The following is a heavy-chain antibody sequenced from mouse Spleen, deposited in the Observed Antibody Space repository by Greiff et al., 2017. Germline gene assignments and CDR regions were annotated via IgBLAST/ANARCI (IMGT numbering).Heavy chain of an antibody. CDR2: ISSGGSYT. V-gene: IGHV5-9-3*01. D-gene: IGHD1-1*01. CDR3: ARHPSLDYYGSSYGAMDY. CDR1: GFTFSSYA. Sequence: EVQGVESGGGLVKPGGSLKLSCAASGFTFSSYAMSWVRQTPEKRLEWVATISSGGSYTYYPDSVKGRFTISRDNAKNTLYLQMSSLRSEDTAMYYCARHPSLDYYGSSYGAMDYWGQGTSVTVSS. J-gene: IGHJ4*01.